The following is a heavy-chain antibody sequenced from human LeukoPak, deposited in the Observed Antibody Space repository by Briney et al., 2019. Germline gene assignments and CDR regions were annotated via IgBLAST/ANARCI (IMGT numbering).Heavy chain of an antibody. CDR3: AKDRAYSYGHLDY. V-gene: IGHV3-23*01. CDR2: ISGSGGST. D-gene: IGHD5-18*01. Sequence: GGSLRLSCAASGFTFSSYAMSWVRQAPGKGLEWVSAISGSGGSTYYADSVKGRFTNSRDNSKNTLYLQMNSQRAEDTAVYYCAKDRAYSYGHLDYWGQGTLVTVSS. J-gene: IGHJ4*02. CDR1: GFTFSSYA.